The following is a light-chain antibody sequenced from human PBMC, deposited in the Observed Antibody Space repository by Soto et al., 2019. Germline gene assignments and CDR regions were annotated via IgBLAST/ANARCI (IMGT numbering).Light chain of an antibody. CDR3: QQRNTWPPIT. CDR1: QSVRTY. V-gene: IGKV3-11*01. Sequence: SVWRQSPTTLSLSPGESATLSCMGSQSVRTYLAWYQVKPGQAPRLLIYDASRRASGVPARFSGSGSGTDFTLTISSLEPEDFALYYCQQRNTWPPITFGRGTRLEIK. J-gene: IGKJ5*01. CDR2: DAS.